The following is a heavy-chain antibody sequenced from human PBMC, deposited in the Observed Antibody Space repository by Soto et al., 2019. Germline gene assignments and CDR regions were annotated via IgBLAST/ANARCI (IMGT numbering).Heavy chain of an antibody. CDR3: ARDNGYCSGGSCYPLDY. V-gene: IGHV3-48*01. CDR2: ISSSSSTI. J-gene: IGHJ4*02. Sequence: GGSLRLSCAASGFTFSSYSMNWVRQAPGKGLEWVSYISSSSSTIYYADSVKGRFTISRDNAKNSLYLQMNSLRAEDTAVYYCARDNGYCSGGSCYPLDYWGQGTLVTVSS. D-gene: IGHD2-15*01. CDR1: GFTFSSYS.